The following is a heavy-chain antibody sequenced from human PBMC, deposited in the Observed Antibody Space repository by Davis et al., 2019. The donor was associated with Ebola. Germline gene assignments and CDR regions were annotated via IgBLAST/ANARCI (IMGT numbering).Heavy chain of an antibody. CDR2: ISWNSGSV. J-gene: IGHJ2*01. Sequence: PGGSLRLSCAASGFTFEDYAMHWVRQAPGKGLEWVSGISWNSGSVDSADSVTGRFTISRDNAKNSLYLQMNSLRAEDTALYYCVREAPWPPCFDLWGRGTLVSVSS. D-gene: IGHD5-24*01. V-gene: IGHV3-9*01. CDR3: VREAPWPPCFDL. CDR1: GFTFEDYA.